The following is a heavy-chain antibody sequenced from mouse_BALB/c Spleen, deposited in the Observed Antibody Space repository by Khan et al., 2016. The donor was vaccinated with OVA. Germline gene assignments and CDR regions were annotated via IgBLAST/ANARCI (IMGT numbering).Heavy chain of an antibody. J-gene: IGHJ4*01. D-gene: IGHD2-4*01. CDR1: GFSLTNYG. CDR3: ARQPYYHYNILDY. V-gene: IGHV2-6-1*01. CDR2: MWNDGST. Sequence: VQLKQSGPGLVAPSQSLSLTCTISGFSLTNYGVHWVRQPPGQGLEWLVLMWNDGSTTYNSALKSRLSISKDNSTSQVFLKINSLQTDDTAMYFCARQPYYHYNILDYWGQGTSVTVSS.